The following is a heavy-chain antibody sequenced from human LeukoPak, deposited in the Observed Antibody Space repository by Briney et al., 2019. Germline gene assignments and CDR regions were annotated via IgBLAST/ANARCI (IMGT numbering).Heavy chain of an antibody. J-gene: IGHJ4*02. D-gene: IGHD3-16*02. CDR3: ARQFRDYDYVWGSYRHYFDY. CDR1: GGSISSYY. Sequence: SETLSLTCTVSGGSISSYYWSWIRQPPGKGLEWIGYIYYSGSTNYNPSLKSRVTISVDTSKNQFSLKLSSVTAADTAVYYCARQFRDYDYVWGSYRHYFDYWGQGTLVTVSS. V-gene: IGHV4-59*01. CDR2: IYYSGST.